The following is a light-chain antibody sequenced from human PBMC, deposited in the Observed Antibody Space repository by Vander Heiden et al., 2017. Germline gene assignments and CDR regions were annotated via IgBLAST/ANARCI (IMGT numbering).Light chain of an antibody. CDR3: EQHSTKT. J-gene: IGKJ1*01. CDR2: WAS. CDR1: QSVLSSFNSKNH. Sequence: DIVLTQSPDSLAVSLGERATINCKSSQSVLSSFNSKNHLAWFRQKPRQPPELLIYWASTRESGVPDRFSGSRSGTDFTLTISNMQAEDVAVYYCEQHSTKTFGQGTKVEIK. V-gene: IGKV4-1*01.